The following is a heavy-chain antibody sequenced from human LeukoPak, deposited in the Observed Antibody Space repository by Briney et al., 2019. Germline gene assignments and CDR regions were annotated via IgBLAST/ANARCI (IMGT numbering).Heavy chain of an antibody. Sequence: PSETLSLTCAVYGGSFSGYYWSWLRQPPGKGREWIGEINHSGSTNYNPSLKSRVTISVDTSKNQFSLKLSSVTAADTAVYYCASRRLGYWSGGSCYRDAFDIWGQGTMVTVSS. V-gene: IGHV4-34*01. J-gene: IGHJ3*02. CDR2: INHSGST. D-gene: IGHD2-15*01. CDR1: GGSFSGYY. CDR3: ASRRLGYWSGGSCYRDAFDI.